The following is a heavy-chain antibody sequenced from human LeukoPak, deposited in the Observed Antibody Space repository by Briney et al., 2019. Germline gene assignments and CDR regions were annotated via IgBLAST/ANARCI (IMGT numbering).Heavy chain of an antibody. J-gene: IGHJ3*01. Sequence: PGGSLRLSCAASGFTFSSYWMSWSRQAPGKGLEWVASINSDGSEGYYADVVKGRFTISRDNAKNSLYLQINSLRAEDTAVYYCARSSYSSSSSVWGQGTMATVSS. V-gene: IGHV3-7*03. D-gene: IGHD6-6*01. CDR3: ARSSYSSSSSV. CDR1: GFTFSSYW. CDR2: INSDGSEG.